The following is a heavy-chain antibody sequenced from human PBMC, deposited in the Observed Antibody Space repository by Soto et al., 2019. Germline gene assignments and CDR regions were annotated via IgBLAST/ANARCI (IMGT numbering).Heavy chain of an antibody. Sequence: SETLSLTCTVSGGSISSSSYYWGWIRQPPGKGLEWIGSIYYSGSTYYNPSLKSRVTISVDTSKNQFSLKLSSVTAADTAVYYCARHPPNSWFGFGSWFDPWGQGTLVTVS. CDR2: IYYSGST. CDR1: GGSISSSSYY. D-gene: IGHD3-10*01. CDR3: ARHPPNSWFGFGSWFDP. V-gene: IGHV4-39*01. J-gene: IGHJ5*02.